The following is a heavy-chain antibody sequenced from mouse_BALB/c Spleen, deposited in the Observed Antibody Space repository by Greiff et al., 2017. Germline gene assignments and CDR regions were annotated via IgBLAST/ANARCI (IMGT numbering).Heavy chain of an antibody. J-gene: IGHJ4*01. D-gene: IGHD2-3*01. CDR1: GYSFTGYF. CDR3: ARGDGYYGRTMDY. CDR2: INPYNGDT. V-gene: IGHV1-20*02. Sequence: EVQLQQSGPELVKPGASVKISCKASGYSFTGYFMNWVMQSHGKSLEWIGRINPYNGDTFYNQKFKGKATLTVDKSSSTAHMELRSLASEDSAVYYGARGDGYYGRTMDYWGQGTSVTVSS.